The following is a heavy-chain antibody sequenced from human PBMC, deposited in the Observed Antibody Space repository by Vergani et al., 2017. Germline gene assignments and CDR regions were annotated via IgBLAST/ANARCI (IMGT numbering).Heavy chain of an antibody. D-gene: IGHD2-2*01. CDR3: ARRCSTTCSTMGRAAFDI. J-gene: IGHJ3*02. V-gene: IGHV4-30-4*01. Sequence: QLQLQESGPGLVKPSQTLSLTCTVSGGSISSDDFYWSWIRQPPGKGLEWIGYIHYSGTTYYNSSLKSRVSMSVATSKKQFSLKMTSVNAADTAVYYCARRCSTTCSTMGRAAFDIWGQGTMVTVSS. CDR1: GGSISSDDFY. CDR2: IHYSGTT.